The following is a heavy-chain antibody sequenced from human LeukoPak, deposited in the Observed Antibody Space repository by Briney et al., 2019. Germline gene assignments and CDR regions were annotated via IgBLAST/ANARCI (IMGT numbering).Heavy chain of an antibody. CDR2: IYTTGST. CDR3: ARRLGVRGVQTLYYYYYYYMDV. CDR1: GGSISSYY. V-gene: IGHV4-4*09. D-gene: IGHD3-10*01. Sequence: PSETLSLTCTVSGGSISSYYWSWLRQPPGKGLEWIGHIYTTGSTNYNPSLKSRVTISVDTSKNQFSLKLSSVTAADTAVYYCARRLGVRGVQTLYYYYYYYMDVWGKGTTVTVSS. J-gene: IGHJ6*03.